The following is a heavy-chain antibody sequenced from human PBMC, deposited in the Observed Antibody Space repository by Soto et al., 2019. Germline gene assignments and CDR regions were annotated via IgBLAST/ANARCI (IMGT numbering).Heavy chain of an antibody. CDR2: MNPHSGHT. V-gene: IGHV1-2*04. CDR1: GYTFTSHD. CDR3: ARDLGVLVPAAIGSFDP. Sequence: GASVKVSCKASGYTFTSHDINWMRQATGQGLEWMGWMNPHSGHTNYAQKFQGWVTMTRDTSISTAYMELSRLRSDDTAVYYCARDLGVLVPAAIGSFDPWGQGTRVTVSS. D-gene: IGHD2-2*02. J-gene: IGHJ5*02.